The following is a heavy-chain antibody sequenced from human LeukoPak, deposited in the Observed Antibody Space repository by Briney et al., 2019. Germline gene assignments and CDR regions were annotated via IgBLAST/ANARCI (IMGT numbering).Heavy chain of an antibody. CDR3: ARETKWNSGYDSWFDP. Sequence: ASVKVSCKVSGYTLTELSMHWVRQAPGQGLEWMGWIKANSGVTNYAQRFQGRVTMTRDTSISTAYMELSSLRSDDTAVYYCARETKWNSGYDSWFDPWGQGTLVTVSS. V-gene: IGHV1-2*02. CDR1: GYTLTELS. CDR2: IKANSGVT. D-gene: IGHD5-12*01. J-gene: IGHJ5*02.